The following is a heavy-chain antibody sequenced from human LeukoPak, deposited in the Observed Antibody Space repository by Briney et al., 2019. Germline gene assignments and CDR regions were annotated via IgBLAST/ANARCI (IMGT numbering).Heavy chain of an antibody. V-gene: IGHV3-48*01. CDR1: GFTFSTHS. CDR2: ISSSSSVI. Sequence: GGSLRLSCAASGFTFSTHSMNWVRQAPGKGLEWVSYISSSSSVIYYADSVEGRFTISRDNAKNSLDLQMNSLRAEDTAVYYCARGVYADPFDYWGQGTLVIVSS. J-gene: IGHJ4*02. CDR3: ARGVYADPFDY. D-gene: IGHD4-17*01.